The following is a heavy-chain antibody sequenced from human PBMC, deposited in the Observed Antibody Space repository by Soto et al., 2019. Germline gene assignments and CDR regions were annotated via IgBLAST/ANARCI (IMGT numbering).Heavy chain of an antibody. CDR1: GYTFTSYY. V-gene: IGHV1-46*01. CDR3: ARDWYRYYYDSSGPTFDY. Sequence: ASVKVSCKESGYTFTSYYMHWVRQAPGQGLEWMGIINPSGGSTSYAQKFQGRVTMTRDTSTSTVYMELSSPRSEDTAVYYCARDWYRYYYDSSGPTFDYWGQGTLVTVSS. J-gene: IGHJ4*02. D-gene: IGHD3-22*01. CDR2: INPSGGST.